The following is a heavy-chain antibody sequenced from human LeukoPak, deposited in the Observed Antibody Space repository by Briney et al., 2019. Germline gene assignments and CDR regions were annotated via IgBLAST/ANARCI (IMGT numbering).Heavy chain of an antibody. V-gene: IGHV3-74*01. Sequence: GGSLRLSCAASGFTFSSYWMHWVRQAPGKGLVWVSRINSDGSSTSYADSVKGRFTISRDNAKNTLYLQMNSLRAEDTAVYYCARVGGSYRDDASDIWGQGTMVTVSS. CDR1: GFTFSSYW. J-gene: IGHJ3*02. D-gene: IGHD1-26*01. CDR3: ARVGGSYRDDASDI. CDR2: INSDGSST.